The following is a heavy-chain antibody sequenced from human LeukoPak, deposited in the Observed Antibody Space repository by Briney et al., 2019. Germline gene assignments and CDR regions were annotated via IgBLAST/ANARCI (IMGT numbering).Heavy chain of an antibody. CDR3: ARTKQQLADYYYYYYMDV. D-gene: IGHD6-13*01. J-gene: IGHJ6*03. Sequence: SETLSLTCTVSGGSISSSSYYWGWIRQPPGKGLEWIGSIYYSGSTNYNPSPKSRVTISVDTSKNQFSLKLSSVTAADTAVYYCARTKQQLADYYYYYYMDVWGKGTMVTVSS. V-gene: IGHV4-39*07. CDR2: IYYSGST. CDR1: GGSISSSSYY.